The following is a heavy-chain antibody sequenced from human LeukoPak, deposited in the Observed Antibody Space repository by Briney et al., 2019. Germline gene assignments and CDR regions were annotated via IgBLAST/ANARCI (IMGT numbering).Heavy chain of an antibody. CDR1: GFTFGSYA. CDR2: IKSKTDGGTT. Sequence: GGSLRLSCAASGFTFGSYAMSWVRQAPGKGLEWVGRIKSKTDGGTTDYAAPVKGRFTISRDDSKNTLYLQMNSLKTEDTAVYYCTTDLGAAGPFDYWGQGTLVTVSS. D-gene: IGHD3-16*01. V-gene: IGHV3-15*01. CDR3: TTDLGAAGPFDY. J-gene: IGHJ4*02.